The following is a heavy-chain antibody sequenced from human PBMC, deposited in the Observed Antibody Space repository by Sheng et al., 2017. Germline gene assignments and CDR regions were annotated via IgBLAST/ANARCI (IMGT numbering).Heavy chain of an antibody. V-gene: IGHV4-39*07. D-gene: IGHD4-4*01. CDR1: GGSISTNNYY. Sequence: QLQLQESGPGLVKPSETLSLTCTVSGGSISTNNYYWVWIRQPPGKGLEWIGTVHYSGSTYYNPSLKSRVTISVDTSKNQFSLRLSSVTDADTGVYYCATYPRGAYSNGFNYFDYWGQGTLVTVSS. J-gene: IGHJ4*02. CDR2: VHYSGST. CDR3: ATYPRGAYSNGFNYFDY.